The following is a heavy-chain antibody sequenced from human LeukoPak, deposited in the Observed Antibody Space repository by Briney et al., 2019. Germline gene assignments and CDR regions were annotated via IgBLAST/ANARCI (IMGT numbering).Heavy chain of an antibody. Sequence: ASVKVSCKASGYTFTSYYIHWVRQAPGQGLEWMGIINPSGGSTSYAQKFQGRVTVTRDTSTTTVYMQLSSLRSEDTAVYYCARDSAGSYYNPNRVRYFDYWGQGTLVTVSS. J-gene: IGHJ4*02. CDR2: INPSGGST. CDR1: GYTFTSYY. V-gene: IGHV1-46*01. CDR3: ARDSAGSYYNPNRVRYFDY. D-gene: IGHD3-10*01.